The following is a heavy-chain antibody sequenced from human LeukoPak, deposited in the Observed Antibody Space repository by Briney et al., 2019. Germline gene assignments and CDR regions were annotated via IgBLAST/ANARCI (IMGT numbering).Heavy chain of an antibody. CDR3: ARDSRDIVAPLGAFDI. CDR1: GFTFSSYA. V-gene: IGHV3-23*01. Sequence: GGSLRLPCAASGFTFSSYAMSWVRQAPGKGLEWVSAINGSGGSTYYADSVKGRFTISRDNSKNTLYLQMNSLRAEDTAVYYCARDSRDIVAPLGAFDIWGQGTMVTVSS. J-gene: IGHJ3*02. D-gene: IGHD5-12*01. CDR2: INGSGGST.